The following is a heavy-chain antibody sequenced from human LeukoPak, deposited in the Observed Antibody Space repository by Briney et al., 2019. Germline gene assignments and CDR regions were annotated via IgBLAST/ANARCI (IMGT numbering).Heavy chain of an antibody. CDR2: ISGGGDMT. CDR1: GFTFSSYA. CDR3: AREARSSGSFDY. J-gene: IGHJ4*02. Sequence: GGSLRLSCAASGFTFSSYAMSWVRQGPGEGLEWVSAISGGGDMTHYTDSVKGRFTISRDNSKNMVYLQMNSLRAGDTAVYYCAREARSSGSFDYWGQGTLVTVSS. D-gene: IGHD6-19*01. V-gene: IGHV3-23*01.